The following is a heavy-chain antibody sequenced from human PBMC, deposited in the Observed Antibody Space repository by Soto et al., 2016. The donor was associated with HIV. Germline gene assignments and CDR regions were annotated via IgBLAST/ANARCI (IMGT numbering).Heavy chain of an antibody. CDR2: IYYSGST. Sequence: QVQLLASGPGLVKPSETLSLTCTVSGGSISSYYWSWIRQPPGKGLEWIGYIYYSGSTNYNPSLKSRVTISVDTSKNQFSLKLSSVTAADTAVYYCARARGSGSYSYGMDVWGQGTTGHRLL. CDR3: ARARGSGSYSYGMDV. D-gene: IGHD3-10*01. V-gene: IGHV4-59*01. J-gene: IGHJ6*02. CDR1: GGSISSYY.